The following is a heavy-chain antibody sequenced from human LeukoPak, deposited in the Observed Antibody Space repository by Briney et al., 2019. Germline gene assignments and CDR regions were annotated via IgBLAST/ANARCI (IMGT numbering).Heavy chain of an antibody. Sequence: ASVKVSCKASGYTFTSYGISWVRQAPGQGLEWMGWISTYNGNTNYAQKLQGRVSMTTDTSTSTAYMELRSLRSDDTAVYYCARSSLALAGSVFDYWGQGTLVTVSS. CDR3: ARSSLALAGSVFDY. D-gene: IGHD6-19*01. J-gene: IGHJ4*02. V-gene: IGHV1-18*01. CDR1: GYTFTSYG. CDR2: ISTYNGNT.